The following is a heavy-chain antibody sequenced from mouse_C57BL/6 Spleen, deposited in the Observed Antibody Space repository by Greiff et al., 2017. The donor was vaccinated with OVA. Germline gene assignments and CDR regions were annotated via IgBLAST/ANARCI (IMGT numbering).Heavy chain of an antibody. CDR1: GFTFSSYT. D-gene: IGHD2-5*01. CDR2: ISGGGGNT. J-gene: IGHJ3*01. Sequence: EVKVVESGGGLVKPGGSLKLSCAASGFTFSSYTMSWVRQTPEKRLEWVATISGGGGNTYYPDSVKGRFTISRDNAKNTLYLQMSSLRSEDTALYYCARQFYSNFAWFAYWGQGTLVTVSA. CDR3: ARQFYSNFAWFAY. V-gene: IGHV5-9*01.